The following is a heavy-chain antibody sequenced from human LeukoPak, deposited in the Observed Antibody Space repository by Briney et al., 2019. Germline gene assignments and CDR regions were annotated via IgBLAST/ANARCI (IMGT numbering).Heavy chain of an antibody. CDR1: GFVFTIYT. Sequence: GGSLRLSCSASGFVFTIYTMYWVRQAPGKGLEWVSHISSSGSAKYYADSVKGRFTISRDNAKNSLYLQMNSLRDEDTGVFYCASGSGHWGQGTLVTVSS. D-gene: IGHD2-2*03. J-gene: IGHJ4*02. CDR3: ASGSGH. CDR2: ISSSGSAK. V-gene: IGHV3-48*02.